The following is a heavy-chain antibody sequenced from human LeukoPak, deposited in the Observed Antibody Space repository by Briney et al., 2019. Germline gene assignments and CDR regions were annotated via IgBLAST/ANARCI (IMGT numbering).Heavy chain of an antibody. CDR1: GFTFSSYW. Sequence: GGSLRLSCAASGFTFSSYWMHWVRHVPGMGLVWVSHINTDGSGTRYADSVKGRFTISRDNAKNTLYLQMNSLRAEDTAVYYCAGVPPSYYGMEVWGQGTTVTVSS. J-gene: IGHJ6*02. CDR3: AGVPPSYYGMEV. V-gene: IGHV3-74*01. CDR2: INTDGSGT.